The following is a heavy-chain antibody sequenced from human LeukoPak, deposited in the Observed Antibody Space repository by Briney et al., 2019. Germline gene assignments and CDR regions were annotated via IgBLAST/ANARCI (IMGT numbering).Heavy chain of an antibody. V-gene: IGHV4-38-2*02. CDR2: IYHSGDT. Sequence: SETLSLTCTVSGYSISTDYYWGWIRQPPGKGLEGSGSIYHSGDTFYNPSLKSRVTISVDTSKKQFSLKLSSVTAADTAVYYCASRGYDYVWGSYRRPPGYWGQGTLVTVSS. CDR1: GYSISTDYY. D-gene: IGHD3-16*02. CDR3: ASRGYDYVWGSYRRPPGY. J-gene: IGHJ4*02.